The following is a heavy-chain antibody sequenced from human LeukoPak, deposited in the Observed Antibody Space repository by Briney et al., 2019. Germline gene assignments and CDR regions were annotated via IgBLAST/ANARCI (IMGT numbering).Heavy chain of an antibody. CDR2: ISTSSSYI. J-gene: IGHJ4*02. D-gene: IGHD2-8*01. CDR3: ARELMTATLDY. CDR1: GFTFSSYA. Sequence: GGSLRLSCAASGFTFSSYAMSWVRQAPGKGLEWVSSISTSSSYIYYSDSVKGRFTISRDNAKNSLYLQMNSLRAEDTAVYYCARELMTATLDYWGQGTLVTVSS. V-gene: IGHV3-21*04.